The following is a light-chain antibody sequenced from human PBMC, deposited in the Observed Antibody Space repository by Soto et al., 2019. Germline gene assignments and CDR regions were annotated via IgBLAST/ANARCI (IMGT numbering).Light chain of an antibody. CDR1: QSASIN. Sequence: EIVMTQSPTTLSVSPGESATLSCRASQSASINLAWYQQRPGQAPRLLIYDASTRATGIPTRFSGSGSGTEFTLTISSLQSEDFAVYYCQQYNNRPITFGQGTRLEIK. V-gene: IGKV3-15*01. J-gene: IGKJ5*01. CDR2: DAS. CDR3: QQYNNRPIT.